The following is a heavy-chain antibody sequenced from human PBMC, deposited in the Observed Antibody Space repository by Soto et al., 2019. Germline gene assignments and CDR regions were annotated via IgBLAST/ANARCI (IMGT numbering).Heavy chain of an antibody. Sequence: SETLSLTCTVSGGSISSSSYYWGWIRQPPGKGLEWIGSIYYSGSTYYNPSLKSRVTISVDTSKNQFSLKLSSVTAADTAVYYCARQKVYDSSGYYYIDSTTDFDYWGQGTLVTVSS. J-gene: IGHJ4*02. CDR1: GGSISSSSYY. CDR2: IYYSGST. D-gene: IGHD3-22*01. V-gene: IGHV4-39*01. CDR3: ARQKVYDSSGYYYIDSTTDFDY.